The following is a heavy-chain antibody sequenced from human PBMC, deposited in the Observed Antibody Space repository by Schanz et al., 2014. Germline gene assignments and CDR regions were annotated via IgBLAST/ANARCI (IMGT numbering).Heavy chain of an antibody. D-gene: IGHD6-13*01. J-gene: IGHJ4*02. CDR2: FDAHDGRA. Sequence: EVHLLESGGGLVQPGGSLRLSCEASGFSFGNYGMSWVRQAPGKGLEWVSGFDAHDGRAYYADSAKGRFTISRDNSKSTLYVEMNSLRVEDTAVYYCAKSQGSSFDSWGQGTLVTVSS. V-gene: IGHV3-23*01. CDR3: AKSQGSSFDS. CDR1: GFSFGNYG.